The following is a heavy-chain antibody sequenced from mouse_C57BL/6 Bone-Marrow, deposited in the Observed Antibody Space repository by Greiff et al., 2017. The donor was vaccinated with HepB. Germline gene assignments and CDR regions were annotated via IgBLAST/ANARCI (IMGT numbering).Heavy chain of an antibody. V-gene: IGHV5-6*01. J-gene: IGHJ4*01. CDR2: ISSGGSYT. CDR3: ARQITTVVEDAMDY. CDR1: GFTFSSYG. Sequence: EVQLVESGGDLVKPGGSLKLSCAASGFTFSSYGMSWVRQTPDKRLEWVATISSGGSYTYYPDSVTGRFTISRDNAKNTLYLQMSSLKSEDTAMYYCARQITTVVEDAMDYWGQGTSVTVSS. D-gene: IGHD1-1*01.